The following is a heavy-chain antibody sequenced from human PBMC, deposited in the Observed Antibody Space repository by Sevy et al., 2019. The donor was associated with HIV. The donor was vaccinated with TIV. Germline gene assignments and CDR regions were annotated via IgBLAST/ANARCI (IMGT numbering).Heavy chain of an antibody. J-gene: IGHJ5*02. CDR2: ISYDGSNK. CDR1: GFTFSSYA. CDR3: ARVRVGARGNWFDP. V-gene: IGHV3-30-3*01. D-gene: IGHD1-26*01. Sequence: GGSLRLSCAASGFTFSSYAMHWVRQAPGKGLEWVAVISYDGSNKYYAHSVKGRFTISRDNSKNTLYLQMNSLRAEDTAVYYCARVRVGARGNWFDPWGQGTLVTVSS.